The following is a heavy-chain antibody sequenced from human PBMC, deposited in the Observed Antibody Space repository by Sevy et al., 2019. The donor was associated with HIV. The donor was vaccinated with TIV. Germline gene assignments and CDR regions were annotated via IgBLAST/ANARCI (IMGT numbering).Heavy chain of an antibody. Sequence: GGSLRLSCAASGFTFSSYSMNWVRQAPGKGLEWVSSISSSSSYIYYADSVKGRFTISRDNAKNSLYLQMNSLRAEDTAVYYCAREGGYCGGGSCRYYYGMDVWGQGTTVTVSS. CDR2: ISSSSSYI. CDR1: GFTFSSYS. V-gene: IGHV3-21*01. J-gene: IGHJ6*02. D-gene: IGHD2-15*01. CDR3: AREGGYCGGGSCRYYYGMDV.